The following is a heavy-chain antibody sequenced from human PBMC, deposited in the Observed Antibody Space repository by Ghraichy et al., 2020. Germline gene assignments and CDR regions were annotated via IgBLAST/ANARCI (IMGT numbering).Heavy chain of an antibody. CDR3: ARTGMTTVTRGNFDY. D-gene: IGHD4-17*01. CDR2: ISAYNGNT. V-gene: IGHV1-18*01. Sequence: ASVKVSCKASGYTFTSYGISWVRQAPGQGLEWMGWISAYNGNTNYAQKLQGRVTMTTDTSTSTAYMELRSLRSDDTAVYYCARTGMTTVTRGNFDYWGQGTLVTVSS. J-gene: IGHJ4*02. CDR1: GYTFTSYG.